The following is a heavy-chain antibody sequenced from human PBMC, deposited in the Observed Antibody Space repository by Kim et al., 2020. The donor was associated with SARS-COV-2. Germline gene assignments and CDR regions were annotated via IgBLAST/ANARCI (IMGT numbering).Heavy chain of an antibody. CDR2: ISDYNGLS. CDR1: GYSFTDYA. CDR3: ATMRCSRSSCHDYYYGIDV. J-gene: IGHJ6*01. V-gene: IGHV1-18*01. Sequence: ASVKVSCKASGYSFTDYAITWVRQAPGEGPEWMGWISDYNGLSKVAQNFQGRVTMTTEQHTSTAYMELTSLRFDDTAVYYCATMRCSRSSCHDYYYGIDV. D-gene: IGHD2-2*01.